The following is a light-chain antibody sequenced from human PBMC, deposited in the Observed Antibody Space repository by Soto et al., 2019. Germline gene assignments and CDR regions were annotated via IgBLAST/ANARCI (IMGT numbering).Light chain of an antibody. CDR1: SSNTGAGYD. CDR3: QSYDSSLSENV. CDR2: GNS. Sequence: QSVLTQPPSVSGAPGQRVTISCTGSSSNTGAGYDVHWYQQLPGTAPKLLIYGNSNRPSGVPDRFSGSKSGTSASLAITGLQAEDEADYYCQSYDSSLSENVFGTGTKVTVL. V-gene: IGLV1-40*01. J-gene: IGLJ1*01.